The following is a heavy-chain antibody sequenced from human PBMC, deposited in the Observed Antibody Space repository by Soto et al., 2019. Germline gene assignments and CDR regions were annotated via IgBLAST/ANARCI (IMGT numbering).Heavy chain of an antibody. CDR3: ARFAYYDSSGSYLDY. Sequence: SVKVSCKASGGTFSSYAISWVRQAPGQGLEWMGGIIPIFGTANYAQKFQGRATITADESTSTAYMELSSLRSEDTAVYYCARFAYYDSSGSYLDYWGQGTLVTVSS. CDR2: IIPIFGTA. D-gene: IGHD3-22*01. V-gene: IGHV1-69*13. J-gene: IGHJ4*02. CDR1: GGTFSSYA.